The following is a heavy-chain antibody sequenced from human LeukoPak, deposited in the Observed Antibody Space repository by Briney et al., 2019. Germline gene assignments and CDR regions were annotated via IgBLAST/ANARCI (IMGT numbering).Heavy chain of an antibody. CDR3: ARSRGDYFYYYYYYMDV. CDR1: GYTFTSYG. CDR2: ISAYNGNT. D-gene: IGHD4-17*01. J-gene: IGHJ6*03. V-gene: IGHV1-18*01. Sequence: GASVKVSCKASGYTFTSYGISWVRQAPGQGLEWMGWISAYNGNTNYAQKLQGRVTMTTDTSTSTAYMEPRSLRSDDTAVYYCARSRGDYFYYYYYYMDVWGKGTTVTISS.